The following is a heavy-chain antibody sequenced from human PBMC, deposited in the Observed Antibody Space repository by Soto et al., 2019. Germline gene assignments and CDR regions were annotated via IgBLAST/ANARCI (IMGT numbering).Heavy chain of an antibody. V-gene: IGHV1-2*04. Sequence: ASVKVSCKASGYTFTGYYMHWVRQAPGQGLEWMGWINPNSGGTNYAQKFQGWVTMTRDTSISTAYMELSRLRSDDTAVYYCVRAGYSSGWSYAFDYWGQGTLVTVSS. J-gene: IGHJ4*02. CDR3: VRAGYSSGWSYAFDY. D-gene: IGHD6-19*01. CDR2: INPNSGGT. CDR1: GYTFTGYY.